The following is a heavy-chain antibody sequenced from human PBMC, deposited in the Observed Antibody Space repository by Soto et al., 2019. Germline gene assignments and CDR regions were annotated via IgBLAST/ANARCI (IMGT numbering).Heavy chain of an antibody. D-gene: IGHD3-3*01. CDR2: IYSSGST. J-gene: IGHJ5*02. CDR3: ARGQRFSDWFDP. V-gene: IGHV4-4*07. CDR1: GGAINSYY. Sequence: SETLSLTCTVSGGAINSYYWTWIRQPAGKGLEWIGRIYSSGSTKYNPSLQSRVTMTLDTSKNQFSLRLTSVAAADTAVYYCARGQRFSDWFDPWGQGTLVTVSS.